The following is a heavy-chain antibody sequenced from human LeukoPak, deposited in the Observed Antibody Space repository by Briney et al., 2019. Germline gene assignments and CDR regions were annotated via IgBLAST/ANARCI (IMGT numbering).Heavy chain of an antibody. J-gene: IGHJ5*02. Sequence: GGSLRLSCAASGFSFSSYAMTWVRQAPGKGLEWVSALSASGGTTYYADPVKGRFTTSRDNSKNTLYLHMNSLRAEDTAVYYCAKLPREYCSSTSCPNWFDTWGQGTLVTVSS. V-gene: IGHV3-23*01. CDR1: GFSFSSYA. CDR2: LSASGGTT. CDR3: AKLPREYCSSTSCPNWFDT. D-gene: IGHD2-2*01.